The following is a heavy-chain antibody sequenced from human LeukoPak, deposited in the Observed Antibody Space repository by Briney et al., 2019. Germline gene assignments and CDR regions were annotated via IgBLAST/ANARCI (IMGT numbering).Heavy chain of an antibody. CDR1: GFTFSSYP. J-gene: IGHJ3*02. CDR2: IWYDGSKV. V-gene: IGHV3-33*06. Sequence: GGSLRLSCAASGFTFSSYPMHWVRQAPGKRLEWVAVIWYDGSKVYYADSVKGRFTISRDNSKNTLYLQMNSLRAEDTAVYYCAKDPRYCSGGRCNTPNAFDIWGQGIMVTVSS. D-gene: IGHD2-15*01. CDR3: AKDPRYCSGGRCNTPNAFDI.